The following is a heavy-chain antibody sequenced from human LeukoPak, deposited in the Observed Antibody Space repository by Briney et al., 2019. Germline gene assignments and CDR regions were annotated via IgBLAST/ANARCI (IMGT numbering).Heavy chain of an antibody. D-gene: IGHD3-9*01. CDR1: GFTFSSYG. CDR2: IRYSGSD. CDR3: AKAKLNYDILTGYFDY. V-gene: IGHV3-30*02. Sequence: GGSLRLSCVASGFTFSSYGMHWVRQAPGKGLEWVAFIRYSGSDNYADSVKGRFTISRDNSKSALYLQMNGLRAEDTAVYYCAKAKLNYDILTGYFDYWGQGTLVTVSS. J-gene: IGHJ4*02.